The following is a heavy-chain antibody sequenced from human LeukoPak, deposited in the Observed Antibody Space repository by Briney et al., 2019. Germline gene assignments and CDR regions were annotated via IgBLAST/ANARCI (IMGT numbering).Heavy chain of an antibody. V-gene: IGHV3-21*01. D-gene: IGHD1-26*01. Sequence: GGSLRLSCAASGFDFSGYNMSWVRQAPGKGLEWVSSMTSASSYMDYADSVRGRFTISRDNAKNSLYLQMNSLRAEDTAVYYCAKMGVGGVGTYYYYMDVWGKGTTVTVSS. CDR1: GFDFSGYN. J-gene: IGHJ6*03. CDR3: AKMGVGGVGTYYYYMDV. CDR2: MTSASSYM.